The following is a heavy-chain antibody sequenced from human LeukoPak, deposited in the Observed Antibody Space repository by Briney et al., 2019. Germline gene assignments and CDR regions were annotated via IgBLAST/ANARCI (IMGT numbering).Heavy chain of an antibody. D-gene: IGHD6-13*01. Sequence: SETLSLTCAVYGGSFSGYYWSWIRQPPGKGLEWIGEINHSGSTNYNPSLKSRVTISVDTSKNQFSLKLSSVTAADTAVYYCARRSSNYAVVDPWGQGTLVTVSS. CDR3: ARRSSNYAVVDP. CDR2: INHSGST. CDR1: GGSFSGYY. V-gene: IGHV4-34*01. J-gene: IGHJ5*02.